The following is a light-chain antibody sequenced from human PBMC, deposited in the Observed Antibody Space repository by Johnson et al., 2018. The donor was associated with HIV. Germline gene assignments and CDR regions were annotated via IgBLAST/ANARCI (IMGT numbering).Light chain of an antibody. CDR1: NSNIGSNT. Sequence: QSVLTQPPSASGTPGQRVTISCSGTNSNIGSNTVNWYQQLPGTAPKLLIYRDDQRPSGVPDRFSGSKSGTSASLAISGLQTEDEADYYCATWDDSLNGQVFGTGTEVTVL. V-gene: IGLV1-44*01. CDR3: ATWDDSLNGQV. J-gene: IGLJ1*01. CDR2: RDD.